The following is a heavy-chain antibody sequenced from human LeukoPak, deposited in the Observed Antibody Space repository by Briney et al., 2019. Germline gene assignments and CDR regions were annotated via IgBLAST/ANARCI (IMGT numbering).Heavy chain of an antibody. J-gene: IGHJ4*02. CDR1: GFTFSSYS. V-gene: IGHV3-21*01. D-gene: IGHD3-22*01. CDR2: NSSSSSYI. CDR3: ARIYDSSGPSFDY. Sequence: PGGSLRLSCAASGFTFSSYSMNWVRQAPGKGLEWVSSNSSSSSYIYYADSVKGRFTISRDNAKNSLYLQMNSLRAEDTAVYYCARIYDSSGPSFDYWGQGTLVTVSS.